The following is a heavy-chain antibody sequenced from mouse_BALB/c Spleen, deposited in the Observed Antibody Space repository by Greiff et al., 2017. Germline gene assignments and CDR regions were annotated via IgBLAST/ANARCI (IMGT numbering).Heavy chain of an antibody. CDR3: ARVGVRYYFDY. V-gene: IGHV14-3*02. CDR1: GFNIKDTY. J-gene: IGHJ2*01. Sequence: EVMLVESGAELVKPGASVKLSCTASGFNIKDTYMHWVKQRPEQGLEWIGRIDPANGNTKYDPKFQGKATITADTSSNTAYLQLSSLTSEDTAVYYCARVGVRYYFDYWGQGTTLTVSS. CDR2: IDPANGNT. D-gene: IGHD1-1*01.